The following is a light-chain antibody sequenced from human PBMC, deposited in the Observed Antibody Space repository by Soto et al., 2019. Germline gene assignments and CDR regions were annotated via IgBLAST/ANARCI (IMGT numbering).Light chain of an antibody. J-gene: IGKJ4*01. CDR3: QQHNNWPLT. CDR1: QSADSN. Sequence: EIVLTHSPDTLSVSPVETATLSCRASQSADSNLAWYQQKPGQAPRLLMYRISARATGIPARFSGSGSGTEFTLTISSLQSEDAAVYYCQQHNNWPLTFGGGTKVDIK. CDR2: RIS. V-gene: IGKV3D-15*01.